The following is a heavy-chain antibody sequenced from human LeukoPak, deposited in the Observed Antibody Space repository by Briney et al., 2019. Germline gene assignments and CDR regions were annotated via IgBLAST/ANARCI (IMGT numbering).Heavy chain of an antibody. J-gene: IGHJ4*02. CDR3: ARGGYSYGYLYYFDY. V-gene: IGHV4-59*12. D-gene: IGHD5-18*01. Sequence: SETLSLTCTVSGGSISSYYWSWIRQPPGKGLEGIGYIYYSGSTNYNPSLKSRVTISVDTSKNQFSLKLSSVTAADTAVYYCARGGYSYGYLYYFDYWGQGALVTVSS. CDR1: GGSISSYY. CDR2: IYYSGST.